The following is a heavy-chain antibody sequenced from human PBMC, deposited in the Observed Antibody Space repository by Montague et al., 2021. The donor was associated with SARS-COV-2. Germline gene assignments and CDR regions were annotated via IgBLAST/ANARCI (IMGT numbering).Heavy chain of an antibody. CDR1: GSTFSSYA. J-gene: IGHJ4*02. Sequence: SLRLSCPASGSTFSSYAMHWVRQAPGKGLEWVAVISYDGSNKYYADSVKGRFTISRDNSKNTLYLQMNSLRAEDTAVYYCARDDDSSSWRYYFDYWGQGTLVTVSS. CDR3: ARDDDSSSWRYYFDY. V-gene: IGHV3-30*04. CDR2: ISYDGSNK. D-gene: IGHD6-13*01.